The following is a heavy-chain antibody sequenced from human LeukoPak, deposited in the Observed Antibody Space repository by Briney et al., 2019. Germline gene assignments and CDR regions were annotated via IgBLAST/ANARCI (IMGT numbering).Heavy chain of an antibody. CDR2: ISAYNGNT. Sequence: GAPVKVSCKASGYTFTSYGISWVRQAPGQGLEWMGWISAYNGNTNYAQKLQGRVTMTTDTSTSTAYMELRSLRSDDTAVYYCARWGSGYGSRYYFDYWGQGTLVTVSS. V-gene: IGHV1-18*04. J-gene: IGHJ4*02. CDR3: ARWGSGYGSRYYFDY. CDR1: GYTFTSYG. D-gene: IGHD5-12*01.